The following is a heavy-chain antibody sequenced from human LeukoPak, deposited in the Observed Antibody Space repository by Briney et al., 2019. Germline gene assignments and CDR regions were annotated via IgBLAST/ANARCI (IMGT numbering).Heavy chain of an antibody. CDR1: GYTFTSYG. CDR2: ISAYNGNT. Sequence: ASVKVSCKASGYTFTSYGISWVRQAPGQGLEWMGWISAYNGNTNYAQKLQGRVTMTTDISTSTAYMELRSLRSDDTAVYYCARWHGYYDSSGYYYWGQGTLVTVSS. J-gene: IGHJ4*02. V-gene: IGHV1-18*01. CDR3: ARWHGYYDSSGYYY. D-gene: IGHD3-22*01.